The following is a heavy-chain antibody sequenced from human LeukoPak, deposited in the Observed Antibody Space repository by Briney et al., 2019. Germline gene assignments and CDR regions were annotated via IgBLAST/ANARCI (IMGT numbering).Heavy chain of an antibody. CDR1: GYSFTSYW. J-gene: IGHJ4*02. V-gene: IGHV5-51*01. CDR2: TYPGDSDT. D-gene: IGHD1-14*01. Sequence: GESLKISCKGSGYSFTSYWIGWVRQMPGKGLEWMGITYPGDSDTRYSPSFQGQVTISADKSISTAYLQWSSLKASDTAMYYCATSREPHLSHLGNWGQGTLVTVSS. CDR3: ATSREPHLSHLGN.